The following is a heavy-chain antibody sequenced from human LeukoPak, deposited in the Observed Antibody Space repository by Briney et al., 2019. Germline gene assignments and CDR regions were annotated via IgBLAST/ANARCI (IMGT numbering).Heavy chain of an antibody. CDR1: GGSISSYY. D-gene: IGHD3-22*01. J-gene: IGHJ3*02. CDR3: ASRASGYLDALDI. CDR2: IYYSGST. V-gene: IGHV4-59*01. Sequence: SETLSLTCTVSGGSISSYYWSWIRQPPGKGLEWIGYIYYSGSTNYNPSLKSRVTISVDTSKNQFSLELSSVTAADTAVYYCASRASGYLDALDIWGQGTMVTVSS.